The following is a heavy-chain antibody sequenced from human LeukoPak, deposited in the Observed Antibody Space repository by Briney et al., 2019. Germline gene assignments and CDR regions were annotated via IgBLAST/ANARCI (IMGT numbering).Heavy chain of an antibody. D-gene: IGHD5-24*01. V-gene: IGHV5-51*01. CDR1: GYSFTSYW. Sequence: GESLKISCKGSGYSFTSYWIGWVRQMPGKGLEWMGFIYTGNSDSRYSPSFQGQVTISADKSISTAYLQWSSLKASDTAMYCCTRSPRDGYLDAFDIWGQGTMVTVFS. J-gene: IGHJ3*02. CDR3: TRSPRDGYLDAFDI. CDR2: IYTGNSDS.